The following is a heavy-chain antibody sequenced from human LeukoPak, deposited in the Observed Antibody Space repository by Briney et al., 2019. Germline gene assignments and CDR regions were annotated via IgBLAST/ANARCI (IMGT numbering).Heavy chain of an antibody. V-gene: IGHV3-53*04. CDR3: AGDRGDGYCSSTSCSHAFDI. J-gene: IGHJ3*02. D-gene: IGHD2-2*01. Sequence: GGSLRLSCAPSGFTVSSNYMSWVRQAPGKGLEWVSVIYSGDSTYYADSVKGRFTISRHNSKNTLDLQMNSLRPEDTAVYYCAGDRGDGYCSSTSCSHAFDIWGQGTMVTVSS. CDR1: GFTVSSNY. CDR2: IYSGDST.